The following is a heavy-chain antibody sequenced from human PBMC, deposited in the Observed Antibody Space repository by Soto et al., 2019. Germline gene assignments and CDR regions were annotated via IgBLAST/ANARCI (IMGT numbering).Heavy chain of an antibody. Sequence: SVKVSCKASGCTFSSYAISWVRQAPGQGLEWMGGIIPIFGTANYAQKFQGRVTITADESTSTAYMELSSLRSEDTAVYYCQTYYYDSSGSDIWGQGTMVTVSS. V-gene: IGHV1-69*13. CDR2: IIPIFGTA. J-gene: IGHJ3*02. CDR1: GCTFSSYA. D-gene: IGHD3-22*01. CDR3: QTYYYDSSGSDI.